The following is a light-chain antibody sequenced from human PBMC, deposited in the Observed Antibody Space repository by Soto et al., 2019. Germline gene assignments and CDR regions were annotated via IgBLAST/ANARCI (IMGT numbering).Light chain of an antibody. Sequence: EVVLTQSPVTLSLSPGERATLSCRASQSFRGLLAWYQQKPGQAPRLLIYDASNRATGIPARFSGSGSGTDFTLTISSLEPEDFAVYYCQQRSNWPPLTFGGGTNVEIK. CDR2: DAS. CDR1: QSFRGL. J-gene: IGKJ4*01. V-gene: IGKV3-11*01. CDR3: QQRSNWPPLT.